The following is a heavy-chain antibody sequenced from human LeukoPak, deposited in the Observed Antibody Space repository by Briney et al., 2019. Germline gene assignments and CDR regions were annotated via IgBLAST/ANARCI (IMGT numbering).Heavy chain of an antibody. CDR1: GYSFTSYW. CDR3: ARPYSSGWFGAFDI. V-gene: IGHV5-51*01. J-gene: IGHJ3*02. CDR2: IYPGDSDT. Sequence: GESLKISCKGSGYSFTSYWIAWVRQMPGQGLEWMGIIYPGDSDTRYSPSFQGQVTISADKSISTAYQQWSSLKASDTAMYYCARPYSSGWFGAFDIWGQGTMVTVSS. D-gene: IGHD6-19*01.